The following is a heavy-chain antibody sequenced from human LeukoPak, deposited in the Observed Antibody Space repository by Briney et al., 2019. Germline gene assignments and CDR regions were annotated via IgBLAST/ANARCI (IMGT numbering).Heavy chain of an antibody. D-gene: IGHD6-19*01. V-gene: IGHV4-59*08. CDR1: GGSISSYY. CDR3: ARHSSRGWYYFDY. J-gene: IGHJ4*02. Sequence: PSETLSLTCTVSGGSISSYYWSWIRQPPGKGLEWIGYIYYSGTTTYNPSLKSRVTISVDTSKSQFSLKVSSVTAADTAVYYCARHSSRGWYYFDYWGQGTLVTVSS. CDR2: IYYSGTT.